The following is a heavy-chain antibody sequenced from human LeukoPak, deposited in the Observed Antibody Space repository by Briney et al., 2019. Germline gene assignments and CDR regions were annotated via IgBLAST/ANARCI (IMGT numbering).Heavy chain of an antibody. V-gene: IGHV3-74*01. J-gene: IGHJ6*02. Sequence: GGSLRLSRAPSGFTFSRYWTHWVRQGPGEGLVWVSRINRDGSTTSYADSGKGRFTISRDNAKNTLYLQMNSLRAEDTAVYYCARRPEAGTTSDYSYYGMDVWGQGTTVTVSS. CDR3: ARRPEAGTTSDYSYYGMDV. CDR2: INRDGSTT. D-gene: IGHD1-7*01. CDR1: GFTFSRYW.